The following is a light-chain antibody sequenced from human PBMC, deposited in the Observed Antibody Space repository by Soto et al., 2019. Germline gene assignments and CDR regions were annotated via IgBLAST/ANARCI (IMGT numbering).Light chain of an antibody. CDR3: QHYGGLWT. V-gene: IGKV1-5*01. J-gene: IGKJ1*01. CDR2: DAS. CDR1: QSITNR. Sequence: DIQMTQSPSTVSASVGDRVTITCRASQSITNRLAWYQQKPGKAPKVLIYDASNLESGVPSRFSGSGSGTEFILTISSLQPDDFATYYFQHYGGLWTFGQGTRVDIK.